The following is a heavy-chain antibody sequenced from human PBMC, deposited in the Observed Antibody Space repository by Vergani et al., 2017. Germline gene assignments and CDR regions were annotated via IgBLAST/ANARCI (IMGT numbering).Heavy chain of an antibody. Sequence: QVQLQQSGPGLVKPSQTLSLTCAISGDSVSSNSAAWNWIRQSPSRGLEWLGRTYYRSKWYNDYAVSVKSRITINQDTSKNQFSLKLSSVTAADTAVYYCARGRGSYDSSGYYHDYWGQGTLVTVSS. CDR1: GDSVSSNSAA. CDR2: TYYRSKWYN. J-gene: IGHJ4*02. CDR3: ARGRGSYDSSGYYHDY. V-gene: IGHV6-1*01. D-gene: IGHD3-22*01.